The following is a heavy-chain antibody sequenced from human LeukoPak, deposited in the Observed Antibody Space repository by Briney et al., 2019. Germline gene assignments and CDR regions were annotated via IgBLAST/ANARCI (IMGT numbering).Heavy chain of an antibody. V-gene: IGHV1-8*01. CDR3: ARVRHGSGSYYFDY. Sequence: ASVKVSCKASGYTFTSYDINWVRQATGQGLEWMGWMNPNSGNTGYAQKLQGRVTMTRNTSISTAYMELSSLRSEDTAVYYCARVRHGSGSYYFDYWGQGTLVTVSS. CDR2: MNPNSGNT. D-gene: IGHD3-10*01. J-gene: IGHJ4*02. CDR1: GYTFTSYD.